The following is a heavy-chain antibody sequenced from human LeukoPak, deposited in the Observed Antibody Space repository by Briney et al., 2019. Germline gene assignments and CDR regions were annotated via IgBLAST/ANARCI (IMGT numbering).Heavy chain of an antibody. J-gene: IGHJ3*02. CDR1: GYTFTSYG. V-gene: IGHV1-18*01. CDR3: AIGPAGYSSSWYAFDI. CDR2: ISAYNGNT. D-gene: IGHD6-13*01. Sequence: ASVNVSCKASGYTFTSYGISWVRQAPGQGLEWMGWISAYNGNTNYAQKLQGRVTMTTDTSTSTAYMELRSLRSDDTAVYYCAIGPAGYSSSWYAFDIWGQGRIVTVSS.